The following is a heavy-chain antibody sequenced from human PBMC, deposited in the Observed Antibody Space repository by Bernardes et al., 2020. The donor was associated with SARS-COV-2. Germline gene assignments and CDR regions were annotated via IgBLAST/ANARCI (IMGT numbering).Heavy chain of an antibody. CDR2: ISTSSSYI. D-gene: IGHD4-4*01. CDR1: GFTFSSYT. CDR3: ARVDFSNLYYFDY. J-gene: IGHJ4*02. V-gene: IGHV3-21*06. Sequence: GRSLRVCCTASGFTFSSYTFNWVRQAPGKGLEWVSSISTSSSYISYSDSVRGRFTISRDNAKSSVYLQLSSLRAEDTAVYYCARVDFSNLYYFDYWGQGTPVTVSS.